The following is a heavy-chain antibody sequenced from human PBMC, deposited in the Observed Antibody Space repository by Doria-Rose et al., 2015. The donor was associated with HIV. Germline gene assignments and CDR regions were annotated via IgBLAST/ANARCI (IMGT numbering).Heavy chain of an antibody. CDR1: GFRFDDYA. CDR2: ISWNSDTI. D-gene: IGHD1-26*01. V-gene: IGHV3-9*01. Sequence: ASGFRFDDYAMHWVRQTPGKGLEWVAGISWNSDTIDYADSVKGRFTISRDNAQNSLFLQMNSLRTEDTALYYCAKEVGGAFDIWGQGTMVTVSS. CDR3: AKEVGGAFDI. J-gene: IGHJ3*02.